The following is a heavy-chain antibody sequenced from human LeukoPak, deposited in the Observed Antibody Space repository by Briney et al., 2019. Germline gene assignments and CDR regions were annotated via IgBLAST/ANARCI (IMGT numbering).Heavy chain of an antibody. CDR1: GGSISSYY. D-gene: IGHD3-16*01. J-gene: IGHJ6*02. CDR2: INHSGST. V-gene: IGHV4-34*01. CDR3: ARGGGMGISRNYYYYGMDV. Sequence: SETLSLTCTVSGGSISSYYWSWIRQPPGKGLEWIGEINHSGSTNYNPSLKSRVTISVDTSKNQFSLKLSSVTAADTAVYYCARGGGMGISRNYYYYGMDVWGQGTTVTVSS.